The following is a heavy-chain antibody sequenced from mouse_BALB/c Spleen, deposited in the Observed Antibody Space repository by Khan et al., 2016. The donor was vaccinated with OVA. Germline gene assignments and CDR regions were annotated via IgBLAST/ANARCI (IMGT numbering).Heavy chain of an antibody. CDR3: SRSLITTWYLDV. D-gene: IGHD2-4*01. CDR2: ISFGSATI. CDR1: GFTFSGFG. V-gene: IGHV5-17*02. Sequence: EVELVESGGGLVQPGGSRKLSCAASGFTFSGFGMHWVRQAPEKGLEWVAYISFGSATIYYADTVKGRFTISRDNPKKTLVLQMTSLRSEDTAIYYCSRSLITTWYLDVWGAGTTVTVSS. J-gene: IGHJ1*01.